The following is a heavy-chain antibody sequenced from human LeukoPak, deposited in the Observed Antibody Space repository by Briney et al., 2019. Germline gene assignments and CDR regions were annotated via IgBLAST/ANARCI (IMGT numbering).Heavy chain of an antibody. CDR3: ARGPGYSYGYYYYYGMDV. CDR1: GGSISSYY. V-gene: IGHV4-59*01. CDR2: IYYSGST. J-gene: IGHJ6*02. D-gene: IGHD5-18*01. Sequence: RPSETLSLTCTVSGGSISSYYWSWIRQPPGKGLEWIGYIYYSGSTNYNPSLKSRVTISVDTSKNQFSLKLSSVTAADTAVYYCARGPGYSYGYYYYYGMDVWGQGTTVTVSS.